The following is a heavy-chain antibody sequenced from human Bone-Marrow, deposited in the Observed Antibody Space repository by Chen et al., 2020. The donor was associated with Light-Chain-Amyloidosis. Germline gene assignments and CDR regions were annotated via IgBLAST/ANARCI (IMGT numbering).Heavy chain of an antibody. D-gene: IGHD5-12*01. CDR3: ARRRDGYNFDY. V-gene: IGHV5-51*01. Sequence: EVQLEQSGQEVKKPGETLEVSCKGSGYTLPNYWIGWVRQLPGKGLEWMGVIYPDDSDARYSPSFECQVTISADKSITTAYLQWRSLKASDTAMYYCARRRDGYNFDYWGQGTLVTVSS. CDR2: IYPDDSDA. J-gene: IGHJ4*02. CDR1: GYTLPNYW.